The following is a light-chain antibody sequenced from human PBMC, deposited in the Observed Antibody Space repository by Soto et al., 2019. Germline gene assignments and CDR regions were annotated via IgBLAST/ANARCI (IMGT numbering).Light chain of an antibody. CDR2: GNN. CDR3: AAWDDSLNGHVV. V-gene: IGLV1-44*01. J-gene: IGLJ2*01. Sequence: QSALTQPPSASGTPGQRVAISCSGSNSNIGSNHVNWYQQLPGTAPNLLIYGNNQRPSGVPDRFSGSRSGTSASLPISGLQSEDEADYYCAAWDDSLNGHVVFGGGTKVTVL. CDR1: NSNIGSNH.